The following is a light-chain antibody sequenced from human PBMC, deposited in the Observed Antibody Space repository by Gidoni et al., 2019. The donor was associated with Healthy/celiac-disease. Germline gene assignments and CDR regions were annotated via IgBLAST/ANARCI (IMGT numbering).Light chain of an antibody. CDR2: DVT. J-gene: IGLJ3*02. CDR3: SSYTSTRTWV. CDR1: SSDVGGYNS. V-gene: IGLV2-14*03. Sequence: QSALTQPASVAGSPGQPITISCTGTSSDVGGYNSVARYQQHPGKPPKLMVYDVTHRPSGVSNRFSGSKSANTASLTISGLQAEDEADYYCSSYTSTRTWVFGGGTKVTVL.